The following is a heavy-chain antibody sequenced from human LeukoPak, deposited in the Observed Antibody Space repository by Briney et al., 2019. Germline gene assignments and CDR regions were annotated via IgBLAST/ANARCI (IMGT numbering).Heavy chain of an antibody. CDR2: ISGSGGST. CDR1: GFTFGDYV. V-gene: IGHV3-23*01. J-gene: IGHJ4*02. D-gene: IGHD3-9*01. CDR3: ARAGRGLRYFDWLTYDY. Sequence: GGSLRLSCTASGFTFGDYVMSWVRQAPGKGLEWVSAISGSGGSTYYADSVKGRFTISRDNSKNTLYLQMNSLRAEDTAVYYCARAGRGLRYFDWLTYDYWGQGTLVTVSS.